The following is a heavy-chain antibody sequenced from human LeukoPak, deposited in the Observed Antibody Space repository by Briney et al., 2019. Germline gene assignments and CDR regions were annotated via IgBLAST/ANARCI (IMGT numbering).Heavy chain of an antibody. CDR3: ARVSGKRYYMDL. J-gene: IGHJ6*03. Sequence: PSETLSLTCSVSGGSISSHYWSWIRQPAGKGLEWIGRMYAFGDTDYNASLKSRVTMSIDTSKNQFSLNLTSVTAADTALYYCARVSGKRYYMDLRGKGTTITVSS. CDR1: GGSISSHY. CDR2: MYAFGDT. D-gene: IGHD1-26*01. V-gene: IGHV4-4*07.